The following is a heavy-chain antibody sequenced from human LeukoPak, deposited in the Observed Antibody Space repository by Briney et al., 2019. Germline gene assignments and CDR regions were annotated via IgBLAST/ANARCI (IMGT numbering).Heavy chain of an antibody. CDR3: AREGEITIFGVVIGMVAFDI. D-gene: IGHD3-3*01. CDR2: ISSSSSYI. J-gene: IGHJ3*02. V-gene: IGHV3-21*01. CDR1: GFTFSSYS. Sequence: GGSLRFSCAASGFTFSSYSMNWVRQAPGKGLEWVSSISSSSSYIYYADSVKGRFTISRDNAKNSLYLQMNSLRAEDTAVYYCAREGEITIFGVVIGMVAFDIWGQGTMVTVSS.